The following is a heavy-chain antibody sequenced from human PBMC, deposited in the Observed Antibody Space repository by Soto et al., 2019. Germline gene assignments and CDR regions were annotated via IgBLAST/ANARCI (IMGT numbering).Heavy chain of an antibody. CDR3: ARPSIAAAGLAYYYGVAV. V-gene: IGHV5-51*01. Sequence: EVQLVQSGAEVKMPGESLKISCKTSGYSFSSNWIGWVRQMSGKGLEWMGIISLDDSDTRYNPGFQGQVTISVDKSIKTAYLQWSSLKASDTATYYCARPSIAAAGLAYYYGVAVWGQGTTVTVSS. D-gene: IGHD6-13*01. CDR1: GYSFSSNW. CDR2: ISLDDSDT. J-gene: IGHJ6*02.